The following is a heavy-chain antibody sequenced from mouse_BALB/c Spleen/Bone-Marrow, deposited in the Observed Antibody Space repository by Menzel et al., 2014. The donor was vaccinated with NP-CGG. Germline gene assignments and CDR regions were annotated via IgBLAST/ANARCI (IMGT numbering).Heavy chain of an antibody. D-gene: IGHD2-3*01. V-gene: IGHV5-6*02. Sequence: EVKLVESGGDLVKPGGSLKLSCAASGFTLSSYGMSWVRQTPDKRLEWVATISSGGSYTYYPDSVKGRFTISRDNAKNTLYLQMSSLKSEDTAMYYCARDGLDYWGQGTTLTVSS. CDR2: ISSGGSYT. CDR1: GFTLSSYG. CDR3: ARDGLDY. J-gene: IGHJ2*01.